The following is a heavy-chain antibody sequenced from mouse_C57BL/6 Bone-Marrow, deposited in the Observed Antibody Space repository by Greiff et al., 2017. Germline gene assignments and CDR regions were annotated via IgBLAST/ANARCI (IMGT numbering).Heavy chain of an antibody. D-gene: IGHD1-1*02. V-gene: IGHV2-9*02. CDR3: AREGDYPWFAY. CDR1: GFSLTSYG. J-gene: IGHJ3*01. Sequence: QVQLKESGPGLVAPSQSLSITCTVSGFSLTSYGVHWVRQPPGKGLEWLGVIWAGGSTNYNSALMSRLSISKDNSKSQVFLKMNSLQTDDTAMYYCAREGDYPWFAYWGQGTLVTVSA. CDR2: IWAGGST.